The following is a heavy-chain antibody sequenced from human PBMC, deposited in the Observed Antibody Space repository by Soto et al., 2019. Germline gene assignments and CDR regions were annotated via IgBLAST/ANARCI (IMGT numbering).Heavy chain of an antibody. CDR2: IKSKTDGGTA. CDR3: TTGIYYDILTGYHNVAY. J-gene: IGHJ4*02. D-gene: IGHD3-9*01. V-gene: IGHV3-15*01. Sequence: PGGSLRLSCVASGFNLSHPWMTWVRQAAGKGQDWVGRIKSKTDGGTADYAAPVKGRATISRDDSKNTVYLQMNSLKTEDTAVYYCTTGIYYDILTGYHNVAYWGQGALVTVSS. CDR1: GFNLSHPW.